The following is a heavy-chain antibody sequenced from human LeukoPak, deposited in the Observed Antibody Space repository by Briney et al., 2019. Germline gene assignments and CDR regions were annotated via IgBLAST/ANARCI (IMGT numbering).Heavy chain of an antibody. CDR1: GGSISSSSYY. CDR3: ARGKAYSSSYYFDY. D-gene: IGHD6-13*01. Sequence: SETLSLTCTVSGGSISSSSYYWGWIRQPPGKGLEWIGSIYYSGSTYYNPSLKSRVTISVDTSKNQFSLKLSSVTAADTAVYYCARGKAYSSSYYFDYWGQGTLVTVSS. CDR2: IYYSGST. J-gene: IGHJ4*02. V-gene: IGHV4-39*07.